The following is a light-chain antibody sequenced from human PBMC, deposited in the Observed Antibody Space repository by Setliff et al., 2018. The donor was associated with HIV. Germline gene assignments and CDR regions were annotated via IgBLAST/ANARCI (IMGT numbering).Light chain of an antibody. CDR1: SSDVGRYNF. J-gene: IGLJ3*02. V-gene: IGLV2-14*03. Sequence: QSVLTQPASVSGSPGQSVTISCTGASSDVGRYNFVSWYQQHPGKAPKLMIYDVDNRSAGVSNRFSGSKSGNTASLAISGLQAEDEADYYCSSYTSSSTLVFGGGTKVTVL. CDR3: SSYTSSSTLV. CDR2: DVD.